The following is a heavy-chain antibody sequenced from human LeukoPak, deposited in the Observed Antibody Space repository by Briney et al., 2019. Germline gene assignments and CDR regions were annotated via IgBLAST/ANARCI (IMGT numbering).Heavy chain of an antibody. J-gene: IGHJ4*02. CDR1: GGTFSSYA. Sequence: ASVKVSCKASGGTFSSYAISWVRQAPGQGLEWMGRIISIFGIANYAQKFQGRVTITADKSTSTAYMELSRLRSEDTAVYYCARAVDRFGELRDWGQGTLVTVSS. V-gene: IGHV1-69*04. D-gene: IGHD3-10*01. CDR2: IISIFGIA. CDR3: ARAVDRFGELRD.